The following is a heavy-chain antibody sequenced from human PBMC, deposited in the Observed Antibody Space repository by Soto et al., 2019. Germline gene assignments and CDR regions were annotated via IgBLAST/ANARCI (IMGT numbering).Heavy chain of an antibody. CDR3: ARGRGGTYDAFDI. CDR2: IYYSGTT. J-gene: IGHJ3*02. V-gene: IGHV4-59*01. Sequence: LSVTCTVSSGSIGTYFWSWIRQPPGKGLEWIGYIYYSGTTNYNPSLKSRVTIFLDTSKNQFSLRLSSVTAADTAVYYCARGRGGTYDAFDIWGQGTLVTVSS. CDR1: SGSIGTYF. D-gene: IGHD1-26*01.